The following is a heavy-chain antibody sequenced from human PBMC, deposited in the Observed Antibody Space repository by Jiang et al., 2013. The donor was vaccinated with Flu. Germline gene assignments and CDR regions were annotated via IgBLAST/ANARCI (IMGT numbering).Heavy chain of an antibody. V-gene: IGHV3-21*01. D-gene: IGHD1-7*01. J-gene: IGHJ6*02. CDR3: ARSHHPRELRVLGYYGMDV. CDR2: ISSSSSYI. CDR1: GFTFSSYS. Sequence: VQLVESGGGLVKPGGSLRLSCAASGFTFSSYSMNWVRQAPGKGLEWVSSISSSSSYIYYADSVKGRFTISRDNAKNSLYLQMNSLRAEDTAVYYCARSHHPRELRVLGYYGMDVWGQGTTVTVSS.